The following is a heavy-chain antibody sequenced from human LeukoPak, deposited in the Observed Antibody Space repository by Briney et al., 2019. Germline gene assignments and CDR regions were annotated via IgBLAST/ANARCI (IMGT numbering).Heavy chain of an antibody. CDR3: ARDVSYGWYYFDY. V-gene: IGHV3-53*01. CDR2: IYSGGST. CDR1: GFTVSSNY. Sequence: GGSLRLSCAASGFTVSSNYMNWVRQAPGKRLEWVSVIYSGGSTYYADSVKGRFTISRDNSKNTLYLQMNSLRAEDTAVYYCARDVSYGWYYFDYWGQGTLVTVSS. D-gene: IGHD5-18*01. J-gene: IGHJ4*02.